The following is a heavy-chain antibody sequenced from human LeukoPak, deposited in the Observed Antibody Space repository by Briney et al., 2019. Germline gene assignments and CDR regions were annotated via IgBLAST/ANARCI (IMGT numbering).Heavy chain of an antibody. D-gene: IGHD6-19*01. CDR1: GFTFSSYG. CDR3: AKDNQWLEE. CDR2: ISYDGSNK. J-gene: IGHJ4*02. Sequence: GGSLRLSCAASGFTFSSYGMHWVRQAPGKGLEWVAVISYDGSNKYYADSVKGRFTISRDNSKNTLYLQMNSLRAEDTAVYYCAKDNQWLEEWGQGTLVTVSS. V-gene: IGHV3-30*18.